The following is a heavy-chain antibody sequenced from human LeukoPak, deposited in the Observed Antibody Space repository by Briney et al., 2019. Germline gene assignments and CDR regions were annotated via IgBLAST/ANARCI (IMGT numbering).Heavy chain of an antibody. Sequence: GGSLRLSCAVSGFTFSNYAMHWVRQAPGKGLEWVTIISYDGTKKYYADSVKGRFTISRDNSKSTLYLQMDGLRAEDTAVYYCARDSGDKTAYYGDQFDFWGQGTLVTVSS. J-gene: IGHJ4*02. V-gene: IGHV3-30*14. CDR2: ISYDGTKK. D-gene: IGHD3-9*01. CDR1: GFTFSNYA. CDR3: ARDSGDKTAYYGDQFDF.